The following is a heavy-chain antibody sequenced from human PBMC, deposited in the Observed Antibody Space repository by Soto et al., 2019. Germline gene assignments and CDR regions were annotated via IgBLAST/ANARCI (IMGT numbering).Heavy chain of an antibody. J-gene: IGHJ2*01. V-gene: IGHV4-59*08. Sequence: QVQLQESGPGLVKPSETLSLTCTVSGGSISSYYWSWIRQPPGKGLEWIGYIYYSGSTNYNPSLKXRXPXXVDPSKNQFSLKLSSVTAADTAVYYCARFNWYFDLWGRGTLVTVSS. CDR1: GGSISSYY. CDR2: IYYSGST. CDR3: ARFNWYFDL.